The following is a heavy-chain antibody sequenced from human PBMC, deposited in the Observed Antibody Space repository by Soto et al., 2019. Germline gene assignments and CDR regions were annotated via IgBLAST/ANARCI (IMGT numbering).Heavy chain of an antibody. Sequence: EVQLVESGGDLVKSGGSLILSCAASGFTFSSYAINWVRQAPGKGLEWVSSISSGGIQIYYADSVKCRLTISRDNANNLLFLKMNSPRADDTAVYYCARGESDLSDTSGRAWGQGTLVTLST. V-gene: IGHV3-21*02. CDR3: ARGESDLSDTSGRA. D-gene: IGHD3-22*01. CDR1: GFTFSSYA. J-gene: IGHJ4*02. CDR2: ISSGGIQI.